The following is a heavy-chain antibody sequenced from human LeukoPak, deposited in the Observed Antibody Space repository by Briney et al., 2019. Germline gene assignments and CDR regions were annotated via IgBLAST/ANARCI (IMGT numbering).Heavy chain of an antibody. CDR2: IYYSGST. D-gene: IGHD4-17*01. CDR1: GGSISSGGYY. CDR3: ARAGTTVTTTPFDY. Sequence: PSETLSLTCTVSGGSISSGGYYWSWIRQHPGKGLEWIGYIYYSGSTYYNPSLKSRVTISVDTSKNQFSLKLSSVTVADTAVYYCARAGTTVTTTPFDYWGQGTLVTVSS. V-gene: IGHV4-31*03. J-gene: IGHJ4*02.